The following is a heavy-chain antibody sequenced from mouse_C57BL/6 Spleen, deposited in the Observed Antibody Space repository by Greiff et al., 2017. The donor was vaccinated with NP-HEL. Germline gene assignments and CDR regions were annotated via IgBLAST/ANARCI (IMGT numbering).Heavy chain of an antibody. J-gene: IGHJ1*03. V-gene: IGHV1-85*01. CDR1: GYTFTSYD. Sequence: QVQLQQSGPELVKPGASVKLSCKASGYTFTSYDINWVKQRPGQGLEWIGWIYPRDGSTKYNEKFKGKATLTVDTSSSTAYMELHSLTSEDSAVYFCASPSTVVDWYFDVWGTGTTVTVSS. D-gene: IGHD1-1*01. CDR3: ASPSTVVDWYFDV. CDR2: IYPRDGST.